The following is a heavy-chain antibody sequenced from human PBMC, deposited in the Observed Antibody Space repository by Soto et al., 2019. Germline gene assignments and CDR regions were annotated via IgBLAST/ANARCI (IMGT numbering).Heavy chain of an antibody. V-gene: IGHV3-30*18. CDR2: ISYDGSNK. J-gene: IGHJ6*02. Sequence: PGGSLRLSCAASGFTFSSYGMHWVRQAPGKGLEWVAVISYDGSNKYYADSVKGRFTISRDNSKNTLYLQMNSLRAEDTAVYYRAKQVWSRTMDVWGQGTTVRVSS. D-gene: IGHD3-3*01. CDR1: GFTFSSYG. CDR3: AKQVWSRTMDV.